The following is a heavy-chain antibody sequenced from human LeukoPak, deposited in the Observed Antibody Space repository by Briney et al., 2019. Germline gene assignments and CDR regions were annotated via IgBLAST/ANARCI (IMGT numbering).Heavy chain of an antibody. CDR1: GFPFGDYA. V-gene: IGHV3-49*03. Sequence: PGRSLSLSCTASGFPFGDYAMSWFRQAPGKGLEGVGFIRSKAYGGTTEYAASVKGRFTISKDDSKSIADMEMKSRKTEDTAVYYCTVDYYDSSGYSHYWGQGTLVTVSS. J-gene: IGHJ4*02. CDR3: TVDYYDSSGYSHY. D-gene: IGHD3-22*01. CDR2: IRSKAYGGTT.